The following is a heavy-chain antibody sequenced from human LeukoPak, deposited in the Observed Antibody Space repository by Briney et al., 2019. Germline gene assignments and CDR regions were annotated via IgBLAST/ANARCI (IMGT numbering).Heavy chain of an antibody. CDR1: GGSISSYY. J-gene: IGHJ5*02. CDR3: ARQLGQYNWFDP. V-gene: IGHV4-59*01. CDR2: IYYSGSA. D-gene: IGHD1-1*01. Sequence: PSETLSLTCTVSGGSISSYYWSWIRQPPAKGLEWIGYIYYSGSANYNPSLKSRVTISVDTSKNQFSLKLSSVTVADTAVYYCARQLGQYNWFDPWGQGTLVTVSS.